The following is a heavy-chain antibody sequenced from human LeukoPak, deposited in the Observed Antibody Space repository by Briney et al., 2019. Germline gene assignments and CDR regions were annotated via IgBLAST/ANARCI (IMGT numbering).Heavy chain of an antibody. CDR1: GFTFSSYG. CDR2: ISYDGSNK. Sequence: GGSLRLSCAASGFTFSSYGMHWVRQAPGKGLEWVAVISYDGSNKHYADSVKGRFTISRDNSKNTLYLQMNSLRAEDTAVYYCAKDSSSWQAFDYWGQGTLVTVSS. J-gene: IGHJ4*02. V-gene: IGHV3-30*18. D-gene: IGHD6-13*01. CDR3: AKDSSSWQAFDY.